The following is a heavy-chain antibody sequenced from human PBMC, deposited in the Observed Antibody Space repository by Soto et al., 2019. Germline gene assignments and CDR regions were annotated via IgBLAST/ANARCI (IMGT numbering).Heavy chain of an antibody. V-gene: IGHV4-39*07. Sequence: SETLSLTCTVSGGSISSSSYYWGWIRQPPGKGLEWIGSIYYTGSTKYNPSLKSRVTISVDTSKNQFSLKLSSVTAADTAVYYCARRVVVSETFDYWGQGTRVTVSS. CDR1: GGSISSSSYY. J-gene: IGHJ4*02. CDR2: IYYTGST. D-gene: IGHD2-2*01. CDR3: ARRVVVSETFDY.